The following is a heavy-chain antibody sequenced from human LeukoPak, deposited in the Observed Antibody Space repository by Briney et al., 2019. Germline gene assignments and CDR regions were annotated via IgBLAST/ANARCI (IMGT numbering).Heavy chain of an antibody. CDR3: ARDSAYYYGSGSYSVYYYYYYGMDV. CDR2: IKQDGSEK. Sequence: GGSLRLSCAASGFTFSSYWMSWVRQAPGKRLEWVANIKQDGSEKYYVDSVKGRFTISRDNAKNSLYLQMNSLRAEDTAVYYCARDSAYYYGSGSYSVYYYYYYGMDVWGQGTTVTVSS. V-gene: IGHV3-7*01. CDR1: GFTFSSYW. J-gene: IGHJ6*02. D-gene: IGHD3-10*01.